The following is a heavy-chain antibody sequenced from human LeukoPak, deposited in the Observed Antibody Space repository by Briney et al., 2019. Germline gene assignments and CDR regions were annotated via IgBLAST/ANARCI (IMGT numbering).Heavy chain of an antibody. J-gene: IGHJ4*02. Sequence: GGSLRLSCVASGFTFSSYWMSWVRQAPGEGLEWVANIKQDGSEKYYVDSVKGRFTISRDNAKNSLYLQMNSLRAEDTAVYYCAKLYDSSGYYFGWGQGTLVTVSS. V-gene: IGHV3-7*01. D-gene: IGHD3-22*01. CDR1: GFTFSSYW. CDR2: IKQDGSEK. CDR3: AKLYDSSGYYFG.